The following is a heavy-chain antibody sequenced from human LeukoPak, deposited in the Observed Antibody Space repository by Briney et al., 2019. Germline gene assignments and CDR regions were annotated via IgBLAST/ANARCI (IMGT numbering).Heavy chain of an antibody. CDR1: GFTFSRYA. V-gene: IGHV3-30-3*01. J-gene: IGHJ3*02. Sequence: GGSLRLSCAASGFTFSRYAMHWVRQAPGKGLEWVAVISYDGSNEYYADSVKGRFTISRDSSKNTLYLQMNSLRPEDTAVYYCAREAEAFDIWGQGTMVTVSS. CDR3: AREAEAFDI. CDR2: ISYDGSNE.